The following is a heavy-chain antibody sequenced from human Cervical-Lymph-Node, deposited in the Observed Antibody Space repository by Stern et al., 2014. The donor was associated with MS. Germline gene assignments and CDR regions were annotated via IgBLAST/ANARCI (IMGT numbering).Heavy chain of an antibody. CDR3: AENMDV. CDR2: ISPKNGDT. CDR1: GFTFTNYY. V-gene: IGHV1-2*02. J-gene: IGHJ6*02. Sequence: QVQLVQSGAELKKPGASVQVSCRPSGFTFTNYYIHWLRQAPGQRPEWMGRISPKNGDTNYSPKFQGRVTITTDTSADLVSLEVTRLRFDDTAVYYCAENMDVWGQGTTVTVSS.